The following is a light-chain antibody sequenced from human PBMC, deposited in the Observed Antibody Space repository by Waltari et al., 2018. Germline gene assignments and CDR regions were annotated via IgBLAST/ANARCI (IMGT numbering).Light chain of an antibody. CDR2: DAS. CDR1: QTVSTY. V-gene: IGKV3-11*01. J-gene: IGKJ1*01. Sequence: IVLTHSPATLPLPPGARSTAAFRASQTVSTYLAWFQQKPGKAPRLLIYDASNRAPGVPSRFSGSGSGTDFSLTISSLEPEDFAVYYCLQRGLWAWMFGQGTKV. CDR3: LQRGLWAWM.